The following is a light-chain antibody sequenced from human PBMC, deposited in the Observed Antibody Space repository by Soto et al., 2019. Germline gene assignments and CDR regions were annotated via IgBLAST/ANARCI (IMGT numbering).Light chain of an antibody. V-gene: IGLV2-23*01. CDR3: CSYAGSTL. Sequence: QSALTQPASVSGSPGQSITISCTATSSDVGSYNLVSWYQQHPGKAPKLIIYEGSKRPSGVSDRFSGSKSGNTASLTISGLQPEDEADYYCCSYAGSTLFGGGTKLTVL. CDR1: SSDVGSYNL. J-gene: IGLJ2*01. CDR2: EGS.